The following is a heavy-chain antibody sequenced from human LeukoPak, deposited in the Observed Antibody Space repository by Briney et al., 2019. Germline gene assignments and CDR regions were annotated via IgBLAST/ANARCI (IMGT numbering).Heavy chain of an antibody. CDR1: GGSISSYY. V-gene: IGHV4-59*08. J-gene: IGHJ5*02. Sequence: KTSETLSLTCTVSGGSISSYYWSWIRQPPGKGLEWIGYIYYSGSTNYNPSLKSRVTISVDTSKNQFSLKLSSVTAADTAVYYCARHVVEYYDFWSGYYEGNWFDPWGQGTLVTASS. D-gene: IGHD3-3*01. CDR3: ARHVVEYYDFWSGYYEGNWFDP. CDR2: IYYSGST.